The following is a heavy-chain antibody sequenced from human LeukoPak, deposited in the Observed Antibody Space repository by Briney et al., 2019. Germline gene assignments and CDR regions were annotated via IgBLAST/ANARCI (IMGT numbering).Heavy chain of an antibody. V-gene: IGHV1-69*04. Sequence: ASVKVSCKASGYTFTSYGISWVRQAPGQGLEWMGRIIPILGIANYAQKFQGRVTITADKSTSTAYMELYSLRSEDTAVYYCARDGGDGYADYWGQGTLVTVSS. D-gene: IGHD5-12*01. CDR2: IIPILGIA. J-gene: IGHJ4*02. CDR3: ARDGGDGYADY. CDR1: GYTFTSYG.